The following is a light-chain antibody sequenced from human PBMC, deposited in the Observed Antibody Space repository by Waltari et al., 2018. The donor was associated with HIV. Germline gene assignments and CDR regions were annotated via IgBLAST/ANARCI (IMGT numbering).Light chain of an antibody. CDR2: DNI. CDR1: SSNIGAGYD. CDR3: QSYDSSLRV. J-gene: IGLJ3*02. V-gene: IGLV1-40*01. Sequence: QSVLTPPPSVSGAPGQRVTISCPGSSSNIGAGYDVHWYQQLPGTAPKLLIYDNIKRPSGVPDRFSGSKSGTSASLAITGLQAEDEADYYCQSYDSSLRVFGGGTKLTVL.